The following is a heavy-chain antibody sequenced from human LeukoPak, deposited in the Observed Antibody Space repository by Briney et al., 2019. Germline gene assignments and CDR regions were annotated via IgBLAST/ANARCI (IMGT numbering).Heavy chain of an antibody. CDR1: GYTFTGYY. V-gene: IGHV1-2*02. CDR2: INPNSGGT. Sequence: GASVKVSCKASGYTFTGYYMHWVRQAPGQGLERLGWINPNSGGTNYAQKFQGRVTMTRDTSISTAYMELSRLRSVDTAVYYCARASQLRFLEWLFDYWGQGTLVTVSS. J-gene: IGHJ4*02. CDR3: ARASQLRFLEWLFDY. D-gene: IGHD3-3*01.